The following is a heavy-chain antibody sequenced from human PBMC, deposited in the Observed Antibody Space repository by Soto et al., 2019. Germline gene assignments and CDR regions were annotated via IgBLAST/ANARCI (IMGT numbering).Heavy chain of an antibody. CDR1: GGSISIYY. D-gene: IGHD3-10*01. Sequence: SETLSLTCTVSGGSISIYYWSWIRQPPGKGLEWIGYIYYSGSINYNPSLKSRVTISVDTSKNQFSLKLSSVTAADTAVYYCARHLYGSGERFDPWGQGTLVTVS. V-gene: IGHV4-59*08. J-gene: IGHJ5*02. CDR3: ARHLYGSGERFDP. CDR2: IYYSGSI.